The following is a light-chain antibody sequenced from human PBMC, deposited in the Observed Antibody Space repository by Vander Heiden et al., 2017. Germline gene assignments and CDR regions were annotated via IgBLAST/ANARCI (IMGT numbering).Light chain of an antibody. Sequence: DIVMTQSPDSLAVSLGERATINCKSSQSLLYSSNNKNYLAWYQQKPGQPPKLLIYWASTRESGVPDRFSGSGSGTDFTLTISSLQAEDVAVYYCQQDDSTPITFGQGTRLEIK. CDR3: QQDDSTPIT. CDR2: WAS. J-gene: IGKJ5*01. V-gene: IGKV4-1*01. CDR1: QSLLYSSNNKNY.